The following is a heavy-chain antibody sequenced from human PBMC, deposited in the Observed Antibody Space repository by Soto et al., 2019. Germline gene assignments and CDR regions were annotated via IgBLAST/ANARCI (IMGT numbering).Heavy chain of an antibody. Sequence: SETLSLTCTVSGGSISSGGYSWSWIRQPPGKGLEWIGYIYHSGSTYYNPSLKSRVTISVDRSKNQFSLKLSSVTAADTAVYYCARGSQQLGFDYWGQGTLVTVSS. D-gene: IGHD6-6*01. V-gene: IGHV4-30-2*01. CDR3: ARGSQQLGFDY. CDR1: GGSISSGGYS. J-gene: IGHJ4*02. CDR2: IYHSGST.